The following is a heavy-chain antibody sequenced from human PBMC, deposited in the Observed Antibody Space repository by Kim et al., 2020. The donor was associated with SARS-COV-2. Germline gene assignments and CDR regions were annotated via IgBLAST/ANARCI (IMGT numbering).Heavy chain of an antibody. Sequence: GGSLRLSCVASGFTFSSFAMTWVRQAPGKGLEWVSILSDSGGDTFYADSVKGRFTISRDNSKNTLYLQMNSLRAEDTAVYYCARKGIPASGQWYWDHWGGGALAAVSS. CDR1: GFTFSSFA. V-gene: IGHV3-23*01. D-gene: IGHD6-13*01. CDR2: LSDSGGDT. CDR3: ARKGIPASGQWYWDH. J-gene: IGHJ2*01.